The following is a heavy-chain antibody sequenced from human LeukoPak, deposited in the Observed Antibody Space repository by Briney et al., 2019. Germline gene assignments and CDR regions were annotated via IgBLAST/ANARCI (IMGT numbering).Heavy chain of an antibody. CDR1: GFTFSSYA. Sequence: GGSLRLSCAASGFTFSSYAMHWVRQAPGKGLEWVAVISYDGSNKYYADSVKGRFTISRDNSKNTLYLQMSSLRVDDTAVYYCAKAASSSWPSYYYGMDVWGQGTTVTVSS. CDR3: AKAASSSWPSYYYGMDV. D-gene: IGHD6-13*01. J-gene: IGHJ6*02. CDR2: ISYDGSNK. V-gene: IGHV3-30*04.